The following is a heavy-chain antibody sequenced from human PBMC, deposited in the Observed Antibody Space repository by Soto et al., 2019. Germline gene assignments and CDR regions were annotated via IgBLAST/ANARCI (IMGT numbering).Heavy chain of an antibody. CDR1: GGSFSGYY. D-gene: IGHD3-9*01. CDR2: INHSGST. Sequence: SETLSLTCAVYGGSFSGYYWSWIRQPPGKELEWIGEINHSGSTNYNPSLKSRVTISVDTSKNQFSLKLSSVTAADTAVYYCARGLVVRYFDWSLGYWGQGTLVTVSS. J-gene: IGHJ4*02. V-gene: IGHV4-34*01. CDR3: ARGLVVRYFDWSLGY.